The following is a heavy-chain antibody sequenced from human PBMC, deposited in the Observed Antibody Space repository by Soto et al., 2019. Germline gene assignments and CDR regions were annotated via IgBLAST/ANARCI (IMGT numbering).Heavy chain of an antibody. V-gene: IGHV4-59*08. CDR1: GSSVNSYY. CDR2: IYSGTT. D-gene: IGHD2-8*02. J-gene: IGHJ1*01. Sequence: SETLSLTCSVSGSSVNSYYWSWIRQPPGQGLEWIAYIYSGTTSYNPSLKSRVTISIDTSKNQFSLQLRSVTAADTAVYYCARHNTGEHYTIYLWGRGTLVTVSS. CDR3: ARHNTGEHYTIYL.